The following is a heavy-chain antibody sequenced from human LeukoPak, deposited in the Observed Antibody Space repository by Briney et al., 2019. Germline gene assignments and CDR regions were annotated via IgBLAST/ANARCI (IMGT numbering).Heavy chain of an antibody. V-gene: IGHV4-59*08. J-gene: IGHJ5*02. CDR2: IYYSGST. D-gene: IGHD2-15*01. Sequence: SETLSLTCTVSGGSISSYYWSWIRQPPGKGLEWIGYIYYSGSTNYNPSLKSRVTISVDTSKNQFSLKLTSVTAADTAVYYCARHRCSGGSCYPMNWFDPWGQGTLVTVSS. CDR1: GGSISSYY. CDR3: ARHRCSGGSCYPMNWFDP.